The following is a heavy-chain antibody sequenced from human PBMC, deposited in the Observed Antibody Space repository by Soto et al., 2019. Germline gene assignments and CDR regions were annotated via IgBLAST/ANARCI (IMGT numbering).Heavy chain of an antibody. CDR3: VRDLSKGGYFDY. CDR1: GFTFSTYA. V-gene: IGHV3-33*01. Sequence: QVQLMESGGGVVQPGRSPRLSCEASGFTFSTYAMHWVRQAPGKGLEWVAFIWYDGSNIYYADSVRGRFTISRDNSKNTLYLQTNSLRAEDTAVYYCVRDLSKGGYFDYWGQGTLVTVSS. D-gene: IGHD3-16*01. J-gene: IGHJ4*02. CDR2: IWYDGSNI.